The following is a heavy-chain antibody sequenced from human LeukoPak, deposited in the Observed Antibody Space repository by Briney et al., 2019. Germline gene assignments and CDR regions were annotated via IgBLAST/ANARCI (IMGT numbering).Heavy chain of an antibody. CDR1: GFTFSNAW. CDR2: ITSKTDGGTT. Sequence: GGSLRLSCAASGFTFSNAWMSWVRQAPGKGLEWVGRITSKTDGGTTDYAAPVKGRFTISRDDSKNTLYLQMNSLKTEDTAVYYCTTRLLITFGGVIASTFDYWGQGTLVTVSS. D-gene: IGHD3-16*02. CDR3: TTRLLITFGGVIASTFDY. V-gene: IGHV3-15*01. J-gene: IGHJ4*02.